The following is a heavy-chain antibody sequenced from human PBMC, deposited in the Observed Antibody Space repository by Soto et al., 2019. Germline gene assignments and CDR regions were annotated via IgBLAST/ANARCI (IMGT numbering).Heavy chain of an antibody. Sequence: QVQLVQSGAEAKKPGASVKVSCKASGYTFTSYAMHWVRQAPGQRLEWMGWINAGNGNTKYSQKFQGRVTITRDTSASTAYMELSSLRSEDTAVYYCARDRSVTQLYYYGMDVWGQGTTVTVSS. V-gene: IGHV1-3*01. J-gene: IGHJ6*02. D-gene: IGHD4-17*01. CDR3: ARDRSVTQLYYYGMDV. CDR1: GYTFTSYA. CDR2: INAGNGNT.